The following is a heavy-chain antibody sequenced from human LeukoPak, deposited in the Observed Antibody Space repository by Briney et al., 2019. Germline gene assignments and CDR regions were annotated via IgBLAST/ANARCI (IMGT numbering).Heavy chain of an antibody. J-gene: IGHJ5*02. Sequence: PSETLSLTCAVYGGSFSGYYWSWIRQPPGKGLEWIGEINQSGNTNYNPSLKSRVTMSVDTSKNQFSLKLSSVTAADTAVYYCARVRTISLFDPWGQGTLVTVSS. CDR1: GGSFSGYY. CDR2: INQSGNT. D-gene: IGHD3-3*01. V-gene: IGHV4-34*01. CDR3: ARVRTISLFDP.